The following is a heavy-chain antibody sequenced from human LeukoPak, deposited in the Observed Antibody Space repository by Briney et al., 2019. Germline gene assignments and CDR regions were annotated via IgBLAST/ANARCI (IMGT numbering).Heavy chain of an antibody. V-gene: IGHV3-30*18. CDR1: GFTFRSYG. Sequence: GRSLRLSCAATGFTFRSYGMHWVRQAPGKGLEWVAVISYVGSNQYYADSVKGRFTISRDNSKNTLYLQMNSLRAEDTAVYNGAKDQVVPAAKSKGGNWFDPWGQGTLVTVSS. CDR2: ISYVGSNQ. CDR3: AKDQVVPAAKSKGGNWFDP. D-gene: IGHD2-2*01. J-gene: IGHJ5*02.